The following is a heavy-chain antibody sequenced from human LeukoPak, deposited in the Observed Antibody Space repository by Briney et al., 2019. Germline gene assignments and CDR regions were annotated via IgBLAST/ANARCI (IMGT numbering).Heavy chain of an antibody. CDR2: IYHSGST. CDR1: GGSISSYY. CDR3: ARGGSWYESLGY. J-gene: IGHJ4*02. D-gene: IGHD6-13*01. V-gene: IGHV4-59*12. Sequence: SETLSLTCTVSGGSISSYYWSWIRQPAGKGLEWIGEIYHSGSTDYNPSLKSRVTISVDKSKNQFSLKLSSVTAADTAVYYCARGGSWYESLGYWGQGTLVTVSS.